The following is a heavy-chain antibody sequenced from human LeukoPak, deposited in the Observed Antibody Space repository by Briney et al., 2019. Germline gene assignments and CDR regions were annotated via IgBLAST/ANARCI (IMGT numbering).Heavy chain of an antibody. Sequence: ASVKVPCKASGYTFTGYYMHWVRQAPGQGLEWMGWINPNSGGTNYAQKFQGRVTMTRDTSISTAYMELSRLRSDDTAVYYCARDGDYDSSGYYIYFDYWGQGTLVTVSS. CDR3: ARDGDYDSSGYYIYFDY. D-gene: IGHD3-22*01. J-gene: IGHJ4*02. CDR1: GYTFTGYY. V-gene: IGHV1-2*02. CDR2: INPNSGGT.